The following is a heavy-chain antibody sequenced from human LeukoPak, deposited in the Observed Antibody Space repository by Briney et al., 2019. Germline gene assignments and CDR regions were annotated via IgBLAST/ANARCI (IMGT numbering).Heavy chain of an antibody. V-gene: IGHV6-1*01. Sequence: SQTLSLTCAISGDSVSSNSAAWNWIRQSPSRGLEWLGRTYYRSKWYNDYAVSVKSRITINPDTSKNQFSLQLNSMTPEDTAVYYCAREWQQLVPDYYYYGMDVWGQGTTVTVSS. J-gene: IGHJ6*02. D-gene: IGHD6-13*01. CDR1: GDSVSSNSAA. CDR2: TYYRSKWYN. CDR3: AREWQQLVPDYYYYGMDV.